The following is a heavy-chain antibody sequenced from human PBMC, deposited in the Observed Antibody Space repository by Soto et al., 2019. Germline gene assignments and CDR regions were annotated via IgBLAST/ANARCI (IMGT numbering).Heavy chain of an antibody. D-gene: IGHD5-12*01. CDR2: IKEDGSEK. CDR1: GFTFSTYW. CDR3: VSHAGYDREYPFYYYYAMDV. V-gene: IGHV3-7*03. Sequence: PGGSLRLSCAASGFTFSTYWMSWVRQAPGKGLEWVANIKEDGSEKYYVDSVEGRFTISRDNAKNSLYLQMNSLRAEDTAVYYCVSHAGYDREYPFYYYYAMDVWGQGTTVTVSS. J-gene: IGHJ6*02.